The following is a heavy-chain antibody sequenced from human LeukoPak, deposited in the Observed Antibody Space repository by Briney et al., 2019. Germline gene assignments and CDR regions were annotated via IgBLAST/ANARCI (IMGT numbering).Heavy chain of an antibody. CDR3: ARDCGGDCLDY. CDR1: GFTFSSYA. Sequence: PGGSLRLSCAASGFTFSSYAMHWVRQAPGKGLEWMVVISYDGSNKYYADSVKGRFTISRDNSKNTLYLQMNSLRAEDTAVYYCARDCGGDCLDYWGQGTLVTVSS. V-gene: IGHV3-30*04. J-gene: IGHJ4*02. CDR2: ISYDGSNK. D-gene: IGHD2-21*02.